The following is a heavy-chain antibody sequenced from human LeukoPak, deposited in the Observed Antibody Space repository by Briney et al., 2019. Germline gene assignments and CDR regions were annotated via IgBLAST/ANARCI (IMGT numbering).Heavy chain of an antibody. D-gene: IGHD3-22*01. CDR1: GGTFSSYA. Sequence: SVKVSCKASGGTFSSYAISWVRQAPGQGLEWMGRIIPVLGIANYAQKFQGRVTITADKSTSTAYMELSSLRSEDTAVYYCAREAYYYDSSGYYSGDAFDIWGQGTMVTVSS. J-gene: IGHJ3*02. CDR3: AREAYYYDSSGYYSGDAFDI. CDR2: IIPVLGIA. V-gene: IGHV1-69*04.